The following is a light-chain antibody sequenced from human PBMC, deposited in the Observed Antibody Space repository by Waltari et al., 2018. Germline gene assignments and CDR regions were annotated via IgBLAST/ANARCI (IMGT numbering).Light chain of an antibody. CDR3: QQYYSTPYT. V-gene: IGKV4-1*01. J-gene: IGKJ2*01. CDR1: QGVLYRTNKKNY. Sequence: DIVMTQSPDSLAVSLGERAPINCTSSQGVLYRTNKKNYIAWYQQKPRQPPKFLIYWSSTRESGVPERFSGSGSGTDFTLTISGLQAQDVAVYYCQQYYSTPYTFGQGTKLELK. CDR2: WSS.